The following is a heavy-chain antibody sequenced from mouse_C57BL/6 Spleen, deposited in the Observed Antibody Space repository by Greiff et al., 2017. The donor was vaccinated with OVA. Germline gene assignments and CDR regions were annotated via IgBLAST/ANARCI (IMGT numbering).Heavy chain of an antibody. CDR1: GYTFTSYW. CDR3: ARLGRYFDV. CDR2: IDPSDSYT. J-gene: IGHJ1*03. V-gene: IGHV1-69*01. Sequence: QVQLQQSGAELVMPGASVKLSCKASGYTFTSYWMHWVKQRPGQGLEWIGEIDPSDSYTNYNQKFKGKSTLTVDKSSSTAYMQLSSLTSEDSAVYYCARLGRYFDVWGTGTTVTVSS. D-gene: IGHD4-1*01.